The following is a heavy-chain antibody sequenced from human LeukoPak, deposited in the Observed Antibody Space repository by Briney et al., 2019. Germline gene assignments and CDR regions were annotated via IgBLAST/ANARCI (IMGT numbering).Heavy chain of an antibody. V-gene: IGHV4-34*01. CDR2: INHSGST. CDR1: GFTFSSYW. CDR3: TRGSIAYYDMDV. D-gene: IGHD3-22*01. Sequence: KPGGSLRLSCAASGFTFSSYWMSWVRQAPGKGLEWIGEINHSGSTNYNPSLKSRVTISVDTSKNQFSLKLSSVTAADTAVYYCTRGSIAYYDMDVWGKGTTVTISS. J-gene: IGHJ6*03.